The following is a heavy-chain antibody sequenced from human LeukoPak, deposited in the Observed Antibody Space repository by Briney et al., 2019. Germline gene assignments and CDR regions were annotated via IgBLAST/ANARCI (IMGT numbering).Heavy chain of an antibody. CDR2: IKQDGSEK. D-gene: IGHD3-3*01. J-gene: IGHJ4*02. CDR1: GFTFSSYA. Sequence: GGSLRLSCAASGFTFSSYAMSWVRQAPGKGLEWVANIKQDGSEKYYVDSVKGRFTISRDNAKNSLYLQMNSLRAEDTAVYYCARPNYDFWSGYYFDYWGQGTLVTVSS. CDR3: ARPNYDFWSGYYFDY. V-gene: IGHV3-7*01.